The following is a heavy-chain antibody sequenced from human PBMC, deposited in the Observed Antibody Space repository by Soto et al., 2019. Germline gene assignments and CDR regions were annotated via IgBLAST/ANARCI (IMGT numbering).Heavy chain of an antibody. CDR3: ARVGVHYYDSSATWFDP. Sequence: QVQLQESGPGLVKPSQTLSLTCTVSGGSISSGGYYWSWIRQHPGKGLEGIGYIYYSGSTYYNPSLKCRVTISVDTSKNQFALKLSSVTAADTAVYYCARVGVHYYDSSATWFDPWGQGTLVTVSS. D-gene: IGHD3-22*01. J-gene: IGHJ5*02. CDR1: GGSISSGGYY. CDR2: IYYSGST. V-gene: IGHV4-31*03.